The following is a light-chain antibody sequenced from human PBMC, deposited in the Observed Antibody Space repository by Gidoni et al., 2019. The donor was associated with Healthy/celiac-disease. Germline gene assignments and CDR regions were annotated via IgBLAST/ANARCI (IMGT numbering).Light chain of an antibody. CDR2: DAP. Sequence: EIVLTQSPATLSLSPGERATLSCRASQSISSYLAWYQQKPGQAPRLLIYDAPNRATGIPARFSGSGSGTDFTLTISSLEPEDSAVYYCQQRGNWPAFGQGTKVEIK. J-gene: IGKJ1*01. CDR3: QQRGNWPA. V-gene: IGKV3-11*01. CDR1: QSISSY.